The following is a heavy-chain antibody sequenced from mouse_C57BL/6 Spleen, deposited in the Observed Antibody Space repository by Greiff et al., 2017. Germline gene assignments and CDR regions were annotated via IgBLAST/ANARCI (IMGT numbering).Heavy chain of an antibody. Sequence: EVMLVESGEGLVKPGGSLKLSCAASGFTFSSYAMSWVRRTPEKRLEWVAYISSGGDYIYYADTVKGRFTISRDNARNTLYLQMSSLKSEDTSMYYCTRDEDYYGSSPLWYIDVWGTGTTVTVAS. CDR2: ISSGGDYI. CDR1: GFTFSSYA. CDR3: TRDEDYYGSSPLWYIDV. V-gene: IGHV5-9-1*02. D-gene: IGHD1-1*01. J-gene: IGHJ1*03.